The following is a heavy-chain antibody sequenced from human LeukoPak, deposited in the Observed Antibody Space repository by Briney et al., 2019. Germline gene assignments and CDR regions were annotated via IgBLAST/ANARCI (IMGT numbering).Heavy chain of an antibody. CDR1: GGSISSGDYY. V-gene: IGHV4-39*07. J-gene: IGHJ6*03. CDR2: IYHSGST. CDR3: ESTDYSNYDYYYYYMDV. D-gene: IGHD4-11*01. Sequence: SETLSLTCTVSGGSISSGDYYWSWIRQPPGKGLEWIGSIYHSGSTYYNPSLKSRVTISVDTSKNQFSLKLSSVTAADTAVYYCESTDYSNYDYYYYYMDVWGKGTTVTVSS.